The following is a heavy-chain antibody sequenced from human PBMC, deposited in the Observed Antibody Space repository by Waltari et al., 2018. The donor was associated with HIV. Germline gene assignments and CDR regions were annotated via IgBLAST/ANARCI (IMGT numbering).Heavy chain of an antibody. V-gene: IGHV3-33*01. CDR3: ARGYTSSPGVWLLSY. CDR2: IWNDGSNK. D-gene: IGHD6-13*01. J-gene: IGHJ4*02. CDR1: GFTFSPSG. Sequence: QVQLVESGGGVVQPGRYLRLSCAASGFTFSPSGMHWVRHAPGKGLEWVAVIWNDGSNKYYADSVKGRFTISRDNSKNTLYLQMNSLRADDTAVYYCARGYTSSPGVWLLSYWGQGTLVTVSS.